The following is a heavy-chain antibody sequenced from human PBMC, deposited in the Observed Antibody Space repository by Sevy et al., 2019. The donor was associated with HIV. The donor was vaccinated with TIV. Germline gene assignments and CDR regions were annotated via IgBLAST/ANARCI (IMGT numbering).Heavy chain of an antibody. D-gene: IGHD3-10*01. V-gene: IGHV3-30*18. CDR3: AKDGPPYYTSGSYMYYFDY. Sequence: GGSLRLSCAASGFTFSSFGMHWVRQVQGKGLEWVSFISYDGSDKRYVDSVKGRFTISRDSSKNTLYLQMNSLRGGDTAVYYCAKDGPPYYTSGSYMYYFDYWGQGALVTVSS. J-gene: IGHJ4*02. CDR2: ISYDGSDK. CDR1: GFTFSSFG.